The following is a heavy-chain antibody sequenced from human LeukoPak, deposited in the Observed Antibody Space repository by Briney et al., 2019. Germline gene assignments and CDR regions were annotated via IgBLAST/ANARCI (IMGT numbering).Heavy chain of an antibody. CDR2: ISSSSSYI. D-gene: IGHD3-22*01. CDR1: GFTFSSYS. V-gene: IGHV3-21*04. J-gene: IGHJ4*02. Sequence: GGSLRLSCAASGFTFSSYSMNWVRQAPGKGLEWVSSISSSSSYIYYADSVEGRFTISRDNAKNSLYLQMNSLRAEDTAVYYCAKGYLGYDSSGYYDYWGQGPLVTVSS. CDR3: AKGYLGYDSSGYYDY.